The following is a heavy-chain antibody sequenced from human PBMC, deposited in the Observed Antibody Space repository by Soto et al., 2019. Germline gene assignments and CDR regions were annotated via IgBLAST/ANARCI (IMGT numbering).Heavy chain of an antibody. J-gene: IGHJ4*02. D-gene: IGHD1-1*01. V-gene: IGHV1-18*01. CDR2: ISAHNGNT. CDR1: GYGFTTYG. Sequence: QVHLVQSGAEVKKPGASVKVSCKGSGYGFTTYGITWVRQAPGQGLEWMVWISAHNGNTNYAQKLQGRVTVTRDTATSTAYMELRSLVSDDTGVYYCARGRYGDYWGQGALVTVSS. CDR3: ARGRYGDY.